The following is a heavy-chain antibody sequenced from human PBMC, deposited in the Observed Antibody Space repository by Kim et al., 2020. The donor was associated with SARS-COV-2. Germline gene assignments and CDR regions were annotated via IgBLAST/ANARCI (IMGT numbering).Heavy chain of an antibody. V-gene: IGHV1-24*01. CDR1: GYTLTELS. D-gene: IGHD3-10*01. Sequence: ASVKVSCKVSGYTLTELSMHWVRQAPGKGLEWMGGFDPEDGETIYAQKFQGRVTMTEDTSTDTAYMELSSLRSEDTAVYYCANHYYGSGSLWGMDVWGQGTTVTVSS. CDR3: ANHYYGSGSLWGMDV. J-gene: IGHJ6*02. CDR2: FDPEDGET.